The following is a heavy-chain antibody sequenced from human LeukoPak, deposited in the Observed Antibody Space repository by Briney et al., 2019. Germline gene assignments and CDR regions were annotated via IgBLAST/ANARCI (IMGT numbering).Heavy chain of an antibody. CDR3: ANLRGGGGAKASYFDY. V-gene: IGHV3-23*01. J-gene: IGHJ4*02. CDR1: GFTFSSYA. D-gene: IGHD1-26*01. CDR2: ISGSGGST. Sequence: PGGSLRLSCAASGFTFSSYAMSWVRQAPGKGLEWVSAISGSGGSTYYADSVKGRFTISRDNSKNTLYLQMNSLRAEDTAVYYCANLRGGGGAKASYFDYWGQGTLVTVSS.